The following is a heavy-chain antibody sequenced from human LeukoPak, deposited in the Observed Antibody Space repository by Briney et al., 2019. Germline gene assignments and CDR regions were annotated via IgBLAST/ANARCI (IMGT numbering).Heavy chain of an antibody. Sequence: GGSLRLSCAASGFTFDDYAMQWVRQARGKGLECVSGVSWNSGSIGYADSVKGRFTISRDNAKHSLYLQMNSLRAEDTALYYCAKDWVNYGSGSYYDYWGQGTLVTVSS. V-gene: IGHV3-9*01. CDR1: GFTFDDYA. D-gene: IGHD3-10*01. J-gene: IGHJ4*02. CDR3: AKDWVNYGSGSYYDY. CDR2: VSWNSGSI.